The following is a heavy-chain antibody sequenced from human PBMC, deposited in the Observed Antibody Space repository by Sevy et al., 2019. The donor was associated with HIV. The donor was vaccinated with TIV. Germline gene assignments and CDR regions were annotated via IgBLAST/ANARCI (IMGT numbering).Heavy chain of an antibody. D-gene: IGHD3-22*01. J-gene: IGHJ4*02. CDR3: AKDFSDVYYYDSYAAVDY. CDR1: GFTLSWHD. CDR2: ITASSRFK. V-gene: IGHV3-21*04. Sequence: GGSLRLSCAASGFTLSWHDMSWVRQAPGKSLEWISSITASSRFKHYAASVRGRFTISRDNSGNSLFLQMNSLRADDTAVYYCAKDFSDVYYYDSYAAVDYWGQGTLVTVSS.